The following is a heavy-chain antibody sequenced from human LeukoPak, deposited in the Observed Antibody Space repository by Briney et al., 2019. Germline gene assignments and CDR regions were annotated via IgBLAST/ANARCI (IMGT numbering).Heavy chain of an antibody. V-gene: IGHV3-48*04. D-gene: IGHD3-3*02. J-gene: IGHJ4*02. CDR3: ARQGHYYFDY. CDR2: ISSSGSTI. CDR1: GSSFSIYG. Sequence: PGGSLRLSCAASGSSFSIYGMSWVRQAPGMGLEWVSYISSSGSTIYYADSVKGRFTISRDNAKNSLYLQMNSLRAEDTAVYYCARQGHYYFDYWGQGTLVTVSS.